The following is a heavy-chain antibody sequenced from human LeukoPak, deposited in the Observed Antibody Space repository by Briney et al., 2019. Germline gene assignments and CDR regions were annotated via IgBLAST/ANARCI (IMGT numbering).Heavy chain of an antibody. Sequence: SETLSLICNVSVGSISNYYWNWLRQPAGKGLEWIGRIYASGSTNYNPSLKSRVTISMDKSKNHFSLNLKSVIAADTAFYYCARDFYGDDGHHPFDYWGQGILVTVS. J-gene: IGHJ4*02. D-gene: IGHD2/OR15-2a*01. CDR2: IYASGST. CDR3: ARDFYGDDGHHPFDY. V-gene: IGHV4-4*07. CDR1: VGSISNYY.